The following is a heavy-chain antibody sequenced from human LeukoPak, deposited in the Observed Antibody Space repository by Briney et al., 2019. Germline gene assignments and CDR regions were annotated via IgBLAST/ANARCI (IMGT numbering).Heavy chain of an antibody. CDR2: LSGSDDST. D-gene: IGHD1-26*01. Sequence: GGSLRLSCAASGFTFSSYAMSWVRQAPGKGLEWVSILSGSDDSTYYADSVKGRFTISRDKSKNTLYLQMNSLRAEDTAVYYCAKTSRGSYYNPFDYWGQGTLVTVSS. V-gene: IGHV3-23*01. CDR3: AKTSRGSYYNPFDY. J-gene: IGHJ4*02. CDR1: GFTFSSYA.